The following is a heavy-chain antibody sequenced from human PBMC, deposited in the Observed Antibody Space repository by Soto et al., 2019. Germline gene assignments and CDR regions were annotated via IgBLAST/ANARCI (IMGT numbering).Heavy chain of an antibody. V-gene: IGHV4-59*01. CDR1: GGSISSYY. Sequence: PSETLSLTCTVSGGSISSYYWSWVRQPPGKGLEWIGYIHYSGNTNYNPSLKGRVTISVDTSKNHFSLTLSSVTAADTAVYYCARYNWSLARYYYGIDAWGQGTTVTVSS. D-gene: IGHD1-20*01. CDR2: IHYSGNT. J-gene: IGHJ6*02. CDR3: ARYNWSLARYYYGIDA.